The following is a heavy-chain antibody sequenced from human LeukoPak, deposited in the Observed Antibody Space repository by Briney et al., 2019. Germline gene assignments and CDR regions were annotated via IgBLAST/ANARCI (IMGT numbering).Heavy chain of an antibody. J-gene: IGHJ4*02. D-gene: IGHD3-16*01. Sequence: SETLSLTCAVYGGSFSGYYWSWIRQPPGKGLEWIGEINQSGGTNYNPSLKSRVTISVDTSKNQFSLKLSSVTAADTAVYYCARVPFISPFDYWGQGTLVTVSS. V-gene: IGHV4-34*01. CDR1: GGSFSGYY. CDR3: ARVPFISPFDY. CDR2: INQSGGT.